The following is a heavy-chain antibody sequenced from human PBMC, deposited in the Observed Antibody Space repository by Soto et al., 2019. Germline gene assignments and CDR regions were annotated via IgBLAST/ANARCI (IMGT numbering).Heavy chain of an antibody. CDR1: GFTFRNYD. V-gene: IGHV3-13*05. Sequence: EVQLVESGGGLVQPGGSLRLSCEASGFTFRNYDMHWVRQGTGKGLEWVSGISAAGDPDYADSVEGRFTISRENAQNSFCLQMNSLRVGDTAVYYCARTERDFYGLDVWGQGTTVIVSS. CDR3: ARTERDFYGLDV. J-gene: IGHJ6*02. CDR2: ISAAGDP.